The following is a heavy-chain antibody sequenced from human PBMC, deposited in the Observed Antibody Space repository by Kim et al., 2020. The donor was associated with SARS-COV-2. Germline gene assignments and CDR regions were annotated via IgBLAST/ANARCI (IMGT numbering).Heavy chain of an antibody. CDR3: ARHEAPGDSGSYSDDYWFDP. J-gene: IGHJ5*02. CDR2: IYYSGST. CDR1: GGSISSYY. D-gene: IGHD1-26*01. V-gene: IGHV4-59*08. Sequence: SETLSLTCTVSGGSISSYYWSWIRQPPGKGLEWIGYIYYSGSTNYYPSLKSRVTISVDTSKNQFSLKLSSVTAADTAVYYCARHEAPGDSGSYSDDYWFDPWGQGTLVTVSS.